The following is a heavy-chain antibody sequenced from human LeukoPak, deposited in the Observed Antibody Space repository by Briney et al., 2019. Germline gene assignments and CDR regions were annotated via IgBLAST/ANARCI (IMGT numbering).Heavy chain of an antibody. V-gene: IGHV5-51*01. J-gene: IGHJ2*01. Sequence: GESLKISCKGSGYSFSSHWIAWVRQMPGKGLEWMGIIYPGDSETRYSPSFQGQVTISADKSIRTAYLQWSSLKASDIAMYFCARREPMTGTARYFDLWGRGTLVTVSS. CDR2: IYPGDSET. CDR3: ARREPMTGTARYFDL. CDR1: GYSFSSHW. D-gene: IGHD1-14*01.